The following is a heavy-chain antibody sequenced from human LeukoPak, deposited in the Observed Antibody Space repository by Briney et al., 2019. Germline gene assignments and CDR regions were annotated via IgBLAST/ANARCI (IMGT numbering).Heavy chain of an antibody. D-gene: IGHD1-26*01. CDR1: GGSISSSGYY. Sequence: SETLSLTCNVSGGSISSSGYYWGWIRQPPGKGLEWIGSIYHSGRTCYNPSLKSRVIIFVDTSKNQFSLKLSSVTAAETAVYYCARQEGATDYWGQGTLVTVSS. CDR2: IYHSGRT. V-gene: IGHV4-39*01. J-gene: IGHJ4*02. CDR3: ARQEGATDY.